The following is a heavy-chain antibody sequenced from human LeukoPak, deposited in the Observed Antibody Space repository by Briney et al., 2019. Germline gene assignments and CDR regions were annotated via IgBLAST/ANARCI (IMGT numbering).Heavy chain of an antibody. CDR3: ATDRVYRSSGRSWGFFDY. Sequence: ASVKVSCKASGYTFTSYDINWVRQATGQGLEWMGWMNPNSGNTGYAQKFQGRVTITRNTSISTAYMELSSLRSEDTAVYFCATDRVYRSSGRSWGFFDYWGQGTLVIVSS. J-gene: IGHJ4*02. CDR1: GYTFTSYD. V-gene: IGHV1-8*03. D-gene: IGHD6-19*01. CDR2: MNPNSGNT.